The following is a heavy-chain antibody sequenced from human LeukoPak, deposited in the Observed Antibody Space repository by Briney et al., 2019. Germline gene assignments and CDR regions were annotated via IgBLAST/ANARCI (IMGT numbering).Heavy chain of an antibody. Sequence: GASVKVSCKASGYTFTSYGISWVRQAPGQGLEWMGLISAYNGNTNYAQKLQGRVTMTTDTSTSTAYMELRSLRSDDTAVYYCARMYGGYYGSGSTPDFDYWGQGTLVTVSS. D-gene: IGHD3-10*01. CDR2: ISAYNGNT. CDR1: GYTFTSYG. J-gene: IGHJ4*02. V-gene: IGHV1-18*01. CDR3: ARMYGGYYGSGSTPDFDY.